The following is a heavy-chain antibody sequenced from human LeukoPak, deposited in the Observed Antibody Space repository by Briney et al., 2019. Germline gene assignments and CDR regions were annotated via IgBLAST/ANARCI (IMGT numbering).Heavy chain of an antibody. J-gene: IGHJ6*03. CDR2: INPNSGGT. Sequence: ASVKVSCKASGYTFTDYYIHWVRQAPGQGLEWMGWINPNSGGTNYAQKLQGRVTMTTDTSTSTAYMELRSLRSDDTAVYYCARVADAYYYYMDVWGKGTTVTISS. CDR3: ARVADAYYYYMDV. V-gene: IGHV1-2*02. CDR1: GYTFTDYY.